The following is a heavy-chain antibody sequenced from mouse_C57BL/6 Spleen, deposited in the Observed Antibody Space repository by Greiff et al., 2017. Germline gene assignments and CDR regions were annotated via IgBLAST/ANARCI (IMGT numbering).Heavy chain of an antibody. V-gene: IGHV1-55*01. CDR1: GYTFTSYW. J-gene: IGHJ2*01. CDR2: IYPGSGST. Sequence: QVQLQQSGAELVKPGASVKMSCKASGYTFTSYWITWVKQRPGQGLEWIGDIYPGSGSTNYNEKFKSKATLTVDTSSSTAYMQLSSLTSEDSAVYYCARHDSSGYAGDFDYWGQGTTLTVSS. D-gene: IGHD3-2*02. CDR3: ARHDSSGYAGDFDY.